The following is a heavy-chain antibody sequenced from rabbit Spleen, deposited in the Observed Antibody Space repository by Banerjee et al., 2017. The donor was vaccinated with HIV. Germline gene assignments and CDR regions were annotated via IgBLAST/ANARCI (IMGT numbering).Heavy chain of an antibody. CDR2: IDPVFGIT. V-gene: IGHV1S40*01. CDR1: GFSFSSYY. CDR3: ARVLGTVGTGYYTDF. J-gene: IGHJ3*01. Sequence: QSLEESGGDLVKPGGTLTLTCTASGFSFSSYYMNWVRQAPGKGLEWIGYIDPVFGITYYANWVNGRFTCSKTSSTTVTLQMTSLTAADTATYFCARVLGTVGTGYYTDFWGQGTLVTVS. D-gene: IGHD1-1*01.